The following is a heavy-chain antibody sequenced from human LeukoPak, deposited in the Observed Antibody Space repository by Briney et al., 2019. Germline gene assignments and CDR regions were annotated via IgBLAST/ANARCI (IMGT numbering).Heavy chain of an antibody. CDR3: ARTGYSSSLYFY. J-gene: IGHJ4*02. CDR2: IYYSGST. Sequence: SETLSLTCTVSGGSISSGDYYWSWIRQPPGKGLEWIGYIYYSGSTYYNPSLRSRVTISVDTSKNQFSLKLSSVTAADTAVYYCARTGYSSSLYFYWGQGTLVTVSS. V-gene: IGHV4-30-4*01. CDR1: GGSISSGDYY. D-gene: IGHD6-13*01.